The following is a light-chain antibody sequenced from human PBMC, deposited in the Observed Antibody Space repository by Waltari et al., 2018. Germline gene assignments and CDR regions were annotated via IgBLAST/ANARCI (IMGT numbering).Light chain of an antibody. V-gene: IGKV1-5*03. CDR1: QIISTW. CDR3: QQYNDYPLT. Sequence: DIQMTQSPSTLSASVGDRVTITCRASQIISTWLAWYQQKPGKAPKLLIYKASGLASGVPSRFSGSGSGTEFTLTISSLQPDDFATYYCQQYNDYPLTFGGGTKVEIK. CDR2: KAS. J-gene: IGKJ4*01.